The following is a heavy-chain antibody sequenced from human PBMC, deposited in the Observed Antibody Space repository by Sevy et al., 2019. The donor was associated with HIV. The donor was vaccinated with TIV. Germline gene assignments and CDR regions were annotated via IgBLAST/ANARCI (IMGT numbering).Heavy chain of an antibody. CDR1: GYNFTNFW. CDR3: ARQGPAQAAPLLDLIPGASYYGVDV. J-gene: IGHJ6*02. V-gene: IGHV5-51*01. D-gene: IGHD2-2*01. CDR2: IYPGDSDI. Sequence: GESLKISCKGSGYNFTNFWLAWVRQMPGKGLEWMGFIYPGDSDIRLSPSFQGQVTISVDKSVSTAYLEWGSLRASDSAMYFCARQGPAQAAPLLDLIPGASYYGVDVWGQGTTVTVSS.